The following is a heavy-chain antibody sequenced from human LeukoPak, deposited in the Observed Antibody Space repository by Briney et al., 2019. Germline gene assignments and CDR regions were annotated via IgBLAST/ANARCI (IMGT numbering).Heavy chain of an antibody. Sequence: GGSLRLSRAASGFTFSSYEMNWVRQAPGKGLEWVSYISSSGSTIYYADSVKGRFTISRDNAKNSLYLQMNSLRAEDTAVYYCAELGITMIGGVWGKGTMVTISS. CDR1: GFTFSSYE. CDR3: AELGITMIGGV. D-gene: IGHD3-10*02. CDR2: ISSSGSTI. J-gene: IGHJ6*04. V-gene: IGHV3-48*03.